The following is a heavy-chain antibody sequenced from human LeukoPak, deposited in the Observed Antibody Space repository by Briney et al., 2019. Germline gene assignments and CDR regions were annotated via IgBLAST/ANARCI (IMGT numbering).Heavy chain of an antibody. CDR1: GYTFTSYG. Sequence: GASVKVSCKASGYTFTSYGISWVRQAPGQGLEWMGWISAYNGNTNYAQKLQGRVTMTTDTSTSTAYMELRSLRSDDTAVYYCARDKSYYYGSGSYGYWGQGTLVTVSS. D-gene: IGHD3-10*01. J-gene: IGHJ4*02. V-gene: IGHV1-18*01. CDR2: ISAYNGNT. CDR3: ARDKSYYYGSGSYGY.